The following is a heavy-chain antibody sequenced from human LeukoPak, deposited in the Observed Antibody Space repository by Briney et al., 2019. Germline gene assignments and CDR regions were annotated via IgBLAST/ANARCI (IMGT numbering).Heavy chain of an antibody. V-gene: IGHV4-30-4*01. D-gene: IGHD3-22*01. CDR3: ARGGEVVVALDY. CDR2: IYYSGST. J-gene: IGHJ4*02. CDR1: GGSISSGDYY. Sequence: PSQTLSLTCPVSGGSISSGDYYWSWIRHPPGKGLEWIGYIYYSGSTYYNPSLKSRVTISVDTSTNQFSLKLSSVTAADTAVYYCARGGEVVVALDYWGQGTLVTVSS.